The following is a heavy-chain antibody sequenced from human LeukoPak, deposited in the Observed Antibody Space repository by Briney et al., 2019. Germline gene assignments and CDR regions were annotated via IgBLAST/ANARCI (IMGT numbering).Heavy chain of an antibody. CDR3: AREPPGY. Sequence: SETLSLTCAVYGGSFSGYYWSWIRQPPGKGLEWIGEINHSGSTNYNPSLKSRVTISIDASKNQFSLKLSSVTAADTAVYYCAREPPGYWGQGILVTVSS. CDR1: GGSFSGYY. V-gene: IGHV4-34*01. J-gene: IGHJ4*02. CDR2: INHSGST.